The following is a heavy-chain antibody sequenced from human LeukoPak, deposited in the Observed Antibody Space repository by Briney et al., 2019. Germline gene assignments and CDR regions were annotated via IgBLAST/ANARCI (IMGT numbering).Heavy chain of an antibody. CDR3: ARESVIIAAAGKGFDY. J-gene: IGHJ4*02. V-gene: IGHV1-2*02. CDR1: GYTFTGYY. D-gene: IGHD6-13*01. CDR2: INPNSGGT. Sequence: ASVKVSCKASGYTFTGYYMHWVRQAPGQGLEWMEWINPNSGGTNYAQKFQGRVTMTRDTSISTAYMELSRLRSDDTAVYYCARESVIIAAAGKGFDYWGQGTLVTVSS.